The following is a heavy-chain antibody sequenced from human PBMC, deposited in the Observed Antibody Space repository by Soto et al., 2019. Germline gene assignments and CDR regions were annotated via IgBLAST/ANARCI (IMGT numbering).Heavy chain of an antibody. CDR2: FYYSGST. V-gene: IGHV4-59*08. CDR1: GGSISSYY. J-gene: IGHJ4*02. D-gene: IGHD3-22*01. CDR3: ARSLYYYDSSGRVDY. Sequence: SETLSLTCTVSGGSISSYYWSWIRQPPGKGLEWIGYFYYSGSTNYNPSLKSRVTISVDTSKNQFSLKLSSVTAADTAVYYCARSLYYYDSSGRVDYCCQGTLVTVSS.